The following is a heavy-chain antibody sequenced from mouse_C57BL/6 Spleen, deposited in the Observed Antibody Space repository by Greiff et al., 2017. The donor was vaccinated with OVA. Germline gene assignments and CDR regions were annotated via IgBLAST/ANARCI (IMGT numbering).Heavy chain of an antibody. CDR2: IYPGDGDT. J-gene: IGHJ1*03. CDR1: GYAFSSYW. D-gene: IGHD1-1*01. CDR3: ARTVATRYFDV. Sequence: VQLQQSGAELVKPGASVKISCKASGYAFSSYWMNWVKQRPGKGLEWIGQIYPGDGDTNYNGKFKGKATLTADQSSSTAYMQLSSLTSEDSAVYFCARTVATRYFDVWGTGTTVTVSS. V-gene: IGHV1-80*01.